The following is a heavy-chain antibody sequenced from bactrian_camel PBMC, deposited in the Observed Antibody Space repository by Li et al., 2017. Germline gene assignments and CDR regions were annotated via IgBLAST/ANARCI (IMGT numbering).Heavy chain of an antibody. CDR3: AANPFWTYGAICSYTRPGDFGY. CDR1: GFAFDTYA. V-gene: IGHV3S36*01. J-gene: IGHJ6*01. CDR2: INWSGTST. D-gene: IGHD2*01. Sequence: QLVESGGGLVQPGGSLRLSCAASGFAFDTYAAAWIRQAAGKGLEWVSMINWSGTSTKYADFVKGQFTISRDNAKNMVYLHMNSLKPEDTAMYYCAANPFWTYGAICSYTRPGDFGYWGQGTQVTVS.